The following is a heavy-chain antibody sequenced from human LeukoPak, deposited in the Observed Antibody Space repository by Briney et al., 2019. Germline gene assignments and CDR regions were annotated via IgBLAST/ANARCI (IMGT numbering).Heavy chain of an antibody. CDR3: AKDWAVLGKMVPN. CDR1: GHIFRSYG. Sequence: GGSGRLSCAASGHIFRSYGMHWVRQAPGKGLEWVAFIRFHGTNKNYAESVKGRFTISRDNSKNTLYLQMNSLRPEDSAVYYSAKDWAVLGKMVPNWGQGTVVTVSS. V-gene: IGHV3-30*02. D-gene: IGHD3-16*01. J-gene: IGHJ4*02. CDR2: IRFHGTNK.